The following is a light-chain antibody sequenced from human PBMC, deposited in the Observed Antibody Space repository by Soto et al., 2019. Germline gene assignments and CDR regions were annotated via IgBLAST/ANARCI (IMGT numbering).Light chain of an antibody. Sequence: QSVLTQPPSASGAPGQSVTISCTGNSNDVGGYNYVSWYQQHPGKAPKLMIYEVNKRPSGVPDRFSGSKSGNTASPTVSGLQAEDEADYYCSSYAGSTNPNFVFGTGTKVTVL. J-gene: IGLJ1*01. CDR3: SSYAGSTNPNFV. V-gene: IGLV2-8*01. CDR2: EVN. CDR1: SNDVGGYNY.